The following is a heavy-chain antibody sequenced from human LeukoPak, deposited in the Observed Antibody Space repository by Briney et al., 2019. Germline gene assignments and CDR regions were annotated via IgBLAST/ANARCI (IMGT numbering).Heavy chain of an antibody. CDR3: AKTRRQSWYYAFDI. Sequence: GGSLRLSYVASGFTFDDYAMHWVRQGPGKGLEWVSLISGDGGSTYYEDSVKGRFTISRGNSKNSLYLQMNSLRTEDTALYYCAKTRRQSWYYAFDIWGQGTMVTVSS. CDR1: GFTFDDYA. J-gene: IGHJ3*02. D-gene: IGHD6-13*01. CDR2: ISGDGGST. V-gene: IGHV3-43*02.